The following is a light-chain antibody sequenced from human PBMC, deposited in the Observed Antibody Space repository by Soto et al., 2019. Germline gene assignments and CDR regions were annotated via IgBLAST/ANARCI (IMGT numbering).Light chain of an antibody. J-gene: IGKJ1*01. CDR1: QTISSW. V-gene: IGKV1-5*01. CDR3: QQYNSYRWT. Sequence: DIQMTQSPSTLSGSVGDRVTITCRASQTISSWLAWYQQKPGKAPKLLIFSASNLQGGVPSRFSGTGSGTEFTLTISSLQPDDFATYYCQQYNSYRWTFGQGTKVDIK. CDR2: SAS.